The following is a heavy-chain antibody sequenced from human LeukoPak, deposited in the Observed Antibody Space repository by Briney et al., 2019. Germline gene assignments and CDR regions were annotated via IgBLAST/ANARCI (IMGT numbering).Heavy chain of an antibody. CDR3: AKGGWLQSRGFDY. J-gene: IGHJ4*02. D-gene: IGHD5-24*01. CDR2: IGGSGGST. Sequence: GGSLRLSCAASGFTFSSYAMNWVRQAPGKGLEWVSVIGGSGGSTYYADSVKGRFTISRDNSNNTLYLQMNSLRAEDTAVYYCAKGGWLQSRGFDYWGQGTLVTVSS. CDR1: GFTFSSYA. V-gene: IGHV3-23*01.